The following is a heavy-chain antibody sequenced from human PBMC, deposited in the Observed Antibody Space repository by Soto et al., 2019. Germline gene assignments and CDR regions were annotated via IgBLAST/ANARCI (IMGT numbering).Heavy chain of an antibody. CDR2: INPNSGGT. Sequence: GASVKVSCKASGYTFTGYYMHWVRQAPGQGLEWMGWINPNSGGTNYAQKFQGWVTMTRDTSISTAYMELSRLRSDDTAVYYCARGGGWEHTSVSDDFDIWGQGTMVTVSS. CDR3: ARGGGWEHTSVSDDFDI. D-gene: IGHD1-26*01. J-gene: IGHJ3*02. V-gene: IGHV1-2*04. CDR1: GYTFTGYY.